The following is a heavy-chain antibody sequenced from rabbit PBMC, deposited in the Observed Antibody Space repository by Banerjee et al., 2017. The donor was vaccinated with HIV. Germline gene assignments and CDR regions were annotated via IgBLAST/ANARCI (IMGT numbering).Heavy chain of an antibody. Sequence: QEQLEESGGDLVKPEGSLTLTCTASGFSFSNKYVMCWVRQAPGKGLEWIACIYTDSGGTWYASWVNGRFTISRHNAQNTLYLQLNSLTAADTATYFCARDFDFWGPGTLVTVS. CDR3: ARDFDF. CDR2: IYTDSGGT. V-gene: IGHV1S45*01. CDR1: GFSFSNKYV. J-gene: IGHJ4*01.